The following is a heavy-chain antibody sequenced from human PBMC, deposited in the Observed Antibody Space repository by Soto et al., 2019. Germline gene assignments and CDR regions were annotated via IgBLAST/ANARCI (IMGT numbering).Heavy chain of an antibody. Sequence: SLKLACAASGFTLSSSAMPLARQDPEKGQEWVAVISYDGSNKYYADSVKGRFTISRDNSKNTLYLQMNSLRAEDTAVYYCASFGYYDSSGQAYYYGMDVWGQETMGTVSS. D-gene: IGHD3-22*01. CDR3: ASFGYYDSSGQAYYYGMDV. CDR2: ISYDGSNK. V-gene: IGHV3-30-3*01. J-gene: IGHJ6*02. CDR1: GFTLSSSA.